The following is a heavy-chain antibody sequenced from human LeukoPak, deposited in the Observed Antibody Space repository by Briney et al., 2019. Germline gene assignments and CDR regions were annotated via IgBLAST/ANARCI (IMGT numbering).Heavy chain of an antibody. CDR2: IFRDDTT. D-gene: IGHD1-7*01. CDR3: ARDMNYAFDY. J-gene: IGHJ4*02. CDR1: GFTVSSSY. Sequence: GGSLRLSCAASGFTVSSSYMSWVRQAPGKGLEWVSVIFRDDTTYYADSVKGRFTISRDSAKNSLYLQMNSLRAEDTAVYYCARDMNYAFDYWGQGTLVTVSS. V-gene: IGHV3-66*01.